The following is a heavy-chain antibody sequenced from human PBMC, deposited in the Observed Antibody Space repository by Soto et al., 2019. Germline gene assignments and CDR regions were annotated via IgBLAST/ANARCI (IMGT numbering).Heavy chain of an antibody. J-gene: IGHJ6*02. CDR2: IYYSGST. CDR3: ARDIMGTNYYYYGMDV. Sequence: PSETLSLTCAVSGGSISSGGYSWSWIRQPPGKGLEWIGYIYYSGSTNYNPSLKSRVTISVDTSKNQFSLTLGSVTAADAAVYYCARDIMGTNYYYYGMDVWGQGTTVTVSS. V-gene: IGHV4-61*08. CDR1: GGSISSGGYS. D-gene: IGHD2-8*01.